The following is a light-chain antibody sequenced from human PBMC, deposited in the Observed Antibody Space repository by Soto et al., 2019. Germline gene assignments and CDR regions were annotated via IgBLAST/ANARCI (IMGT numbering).Light chain of an antibody. J-gene: IGKJ5*01. CDR3: QQYGSSPWIT. CDR1: QSVSSSY. Sequence: EIVLTQSPGTLSLSPGERATLSCRASQSVSSSYLAWYQQKPGQAPRLLIYGASSRATGIPDRFSGSGSGTHFTLTISRLEPEDFAVYYCQQYGSSPWITFGQGTRLVIK. CDR2: GAS. V-gene: IGKV3-20*01.